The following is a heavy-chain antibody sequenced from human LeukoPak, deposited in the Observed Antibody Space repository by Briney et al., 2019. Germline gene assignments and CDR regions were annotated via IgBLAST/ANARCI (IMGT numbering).Heavy chain of an antibody. CDR1: GYTFTIYP. CDR2: ITTYNGNT. CDR3: ARGYDYGDYVGDFDY. Sequence: ASVTVSSKASGYTFTIYPISWVRQAPGQGLEWMGWITTYNGNTNYAQKLQGRVTMTTDTSTSTAYMDLRGLRSDDTAVYYCARGYDYGDYVGDFDYWGQGTLVTVSS. V-gene: IGHV1-18*01. D-gene: IGHD4-17*01. J-gene: IGHJ4*02.